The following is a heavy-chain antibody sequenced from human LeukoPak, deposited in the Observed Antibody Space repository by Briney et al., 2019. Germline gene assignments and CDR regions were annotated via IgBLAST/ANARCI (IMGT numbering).Heavy chain of an antibody. Sequence: PGGSLRLSCAASGFTFSSYEMNWVRQAPGKGLEWVSSISSSSSYIYYADSVKGRFTISRDNAKNSLYLQMNSLRAEDTAVYYCASDYYGSGSYYNQFDYWGQGTLVTVSS. J-gene: IGHJ4*02. CDR3: ASDYYGSGSYYNQFDY. D-gene: IGHD3-10*01. CDR1: GFTFSSYE. V-gene: IGHV3-21*01. CDR2: ISSSSSYI.